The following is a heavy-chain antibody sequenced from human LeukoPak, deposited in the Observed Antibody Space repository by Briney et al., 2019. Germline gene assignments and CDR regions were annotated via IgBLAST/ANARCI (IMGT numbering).Heavy chain of an antibody. CDR3: ARFPLMDIVVVPAAGGWFDP. CDR2: IYYSGST. J-gene: IGHJ5*02. V-gene: IGHV4-59*01. D-gene: IGHD2-2*03. Sequence: SETLSLTCTVSGGSISSYYWSWIRQPPGKGLEWIGYIYYSGSTNYNPSLKSRVTISVDTSKNQFSLKLSSVTAADTAVYYCARFPLMDIVVVPAAGGWFDPWGQGTLVTVSS. CDR1: GGSISSYY.